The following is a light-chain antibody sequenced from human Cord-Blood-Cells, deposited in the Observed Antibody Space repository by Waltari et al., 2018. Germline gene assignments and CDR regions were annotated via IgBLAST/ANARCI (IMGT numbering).Light chain of an antibody. J-gene: IGLJ2*01. Sequence: QSALTQPASASGSPGQSITISCTGTSSDVGSYNLVPWYQQHPGKAPKLMIYEGSKRPSGVSNRFSGSKSGNTASLTISGLQAEDEADYYCCSYAGSSTVVFGGGTKLTVL. CDR2: EGS. CDR1: SSDVGSYNL. CDR3: CSYAGSSTVV. V-gene: IGLV2-23*01.